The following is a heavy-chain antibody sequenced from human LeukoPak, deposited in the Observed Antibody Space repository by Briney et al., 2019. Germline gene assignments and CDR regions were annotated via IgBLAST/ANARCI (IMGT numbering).Heavy chain of an antibody. CDR1: GFTFNNYA. Sequence: GGSLRLSCAASGFTFNNYALTWVRQTPGKGLECVSAISGDGVSPYYADSVRGRFTISRDNAKNSLYLQMNSLRAEDTAVYYCARIYLKSASASWGQGTLVTVSS. V-gene: IGHV3-23*01. J-gene: IGHJ5*02. CDR3: ARIYLKSASAS. D-gene: IGHD3-10*01. CDR2: ISGDGVSP.